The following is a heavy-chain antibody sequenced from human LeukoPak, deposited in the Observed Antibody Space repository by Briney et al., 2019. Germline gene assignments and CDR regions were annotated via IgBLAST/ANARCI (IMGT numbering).Heavy chain of an antibody. D-gene: IGHD3-3*01. CDR2: INHSGST. V-gene: IGHV4-34*01. J-gene: IGHJ6*02. CDR1: GGSFSGYY. CDR3: ARERFLEWLSDSYYYYGMDV. Sequence: PSETLSLTCAVYGGSFSGYYWSWIRQPPGKGLEWIGEINHSGSTNYNPSLKSRVTISVDTSKNQFSLKLSSVTAADTAAYYCARERFLEWLSDSYYYYGMDVWGQGTTVTVSS.